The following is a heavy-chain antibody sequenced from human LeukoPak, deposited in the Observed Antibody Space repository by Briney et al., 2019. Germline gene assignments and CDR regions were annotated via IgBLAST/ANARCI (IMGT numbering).Heavy chain of an antibody. Sequence: GGSLRLSCAASGFTVSTNCMTWVRQAPGKGLECVSYISSSGITIYYADSVKGRFTISRDNAKNSLYLQMNSLRAEDTAVYFCARGGFWSGYYNYYGMDVWGQGTTVTVSS. CDR1: GFTVSTNC. J-gene: IGHJ6*02. V-gene: IGHV3-48*04. CDR2: ISSSGITI. CDR3: ARGGFWSGYYNYYGMDV. D-gene: IGHD3-3*01.